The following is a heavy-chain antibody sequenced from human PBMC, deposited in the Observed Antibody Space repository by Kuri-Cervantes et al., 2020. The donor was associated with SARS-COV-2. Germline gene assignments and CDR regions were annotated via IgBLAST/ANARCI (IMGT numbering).Heavy chain of an antibody. V-gene: IGHV3-30*18. CDR1: GFNFRTYG. CDR2: ISFDGSNK. J-gene: IGHJ4*02. Sequence: LSLTCAASGFNFRTYGLHWVRQAPGKGLEWVALISFDGSNKYYADSVKGRFTISRDNSKNTLYLQMNSLRAEDTAVYYCAKDWSLGGNFRYYFDYWGQGTLVTVSS. CDR3: AKDWSLGGNFRYYFDY. D-gene: IGHD4-23*01.